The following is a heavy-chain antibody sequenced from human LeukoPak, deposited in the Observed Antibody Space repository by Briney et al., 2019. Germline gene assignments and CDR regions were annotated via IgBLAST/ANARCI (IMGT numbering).Heavy chain of an antibody. J-gene: IGHJ4*02. V-gene: IGHV4-31*03. CDR2: IYYSGST. CDR3: ARALDSSGYYGPSGFDY. CDR1: GGSISSGGYY. D-gene: IGHD3-22*01. Sequence: NPSQTLSLTCTVSGGSISSGGYYWSWIRQHPGKGLEWIGYIYYSGSTNYNPSLKSRVTMSVDTSKNQFSLKLSSVTAADTAVYYCARALDSSGYYGPSGFDYWGQGTLVTVSS.